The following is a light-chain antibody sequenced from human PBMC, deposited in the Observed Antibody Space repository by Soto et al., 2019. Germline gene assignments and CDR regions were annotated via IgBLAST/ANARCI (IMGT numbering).Light chain of an antibody. Sequence: LTQPHSVSESPGKTVTISCTRSSGSIASNYVQWYQQHPGKAPTLMIYDVSNRPSGVSNRFSGSKSGNTASLTISGLQAEDEADYYCSSYTSSSTHVFGTGTKLTVL. V-gene: IGLV2-14*01. CDR2: DVS. J-gene: IGLJ1*01. CDR3: SSYTSSSTHV. CDR1: SSGSIASNY.